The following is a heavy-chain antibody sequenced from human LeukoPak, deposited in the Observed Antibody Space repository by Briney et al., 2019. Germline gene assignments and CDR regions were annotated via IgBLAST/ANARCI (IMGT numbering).Heavy chain of an antibody. CDR2: INHSGST. CDR3: ARRGKMATLF. D-gene: IGHD5-24*01. Sequence: PSETLSLTCAVYGVSFSGYYWSWIRQPPGKGLEWIGEINHSGSTNYNPSLKSRVTISVDTSKNQFSLKLSSVTAADTAVYYCARRGKMATLFWGQGTLLTVSS. J-gene: IGHJ4*02. V-gene: IGHV4-34*01. CDR1: GVSFSGYY.